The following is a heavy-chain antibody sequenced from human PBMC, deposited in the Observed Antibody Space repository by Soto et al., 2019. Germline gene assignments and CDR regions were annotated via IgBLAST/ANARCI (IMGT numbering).Heavy chain of an antibody. CDR3: ARDGLTFGGD. J-gene: IGHJ4*02. CDR2: ISSSSAYI. CDR1: GFTFGSFT. D-gene: IGHD3-16*01. V-gene: IGHV3-21*01. Sequence: EVHLVEAGGGLVKPGECLTLSCAASGFTFGSFTLNWVRQAPGKGLEWVSSISSSSAYIYYAESVKGRFTISRDNARRTLYLQMNSLRLDDTAVYVFARDGLTFGGDWRQGTLVAVAA.